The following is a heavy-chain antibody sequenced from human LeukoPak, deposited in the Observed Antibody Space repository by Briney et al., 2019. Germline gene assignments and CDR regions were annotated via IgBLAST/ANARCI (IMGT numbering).Heavy chain of an antibody. V-gene: IGHV3-23*01. CDR2: ISGSGGTT. J-gene: IGHJ4*02. CDR3: AKSRWEASAWFGDD. Sequence: GGSLRLSCAASGFTFSNFALGWVPRTPGGGPGWVSPISGSGGTTYYADSVKGRFITSRDNSKSTLYLEKNSLTVEDTAVYYCAKSRWEASAWFGDDWGQGTLVTVSS. CDR1: GFTFSNFA. D-gene: IGHD3-10*01.